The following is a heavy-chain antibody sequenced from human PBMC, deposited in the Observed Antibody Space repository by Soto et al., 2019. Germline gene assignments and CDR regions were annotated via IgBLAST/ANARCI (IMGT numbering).Heavy chain of an antibody. CDR3: VWESKVFSAWH. CDR2: MKSYGGGT. CDR1: GLKFSDAW. V-gene: IGHV3-15*07. J-gene: IGHJ4*02. Sequence: EVQVTESEGGLVKPGGSLRLSCAVSGLKFSDAWMNWVRQAPGKGLEWVGRMKSYGGGTYYAAPVKGRFTISRDDSKNTVFLQMDSLKVEDTAVYYCVWESKVFSAWHWGQGPLVTVSS. D-gene: IGHD1-26*01.